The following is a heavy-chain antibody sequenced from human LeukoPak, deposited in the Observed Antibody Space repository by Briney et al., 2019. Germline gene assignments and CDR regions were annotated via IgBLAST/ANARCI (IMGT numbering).Heavy chain of an antibody. J-gene: IGHJ4*02. Sequence: GGSLRLSCAASGFTFSNYWMTWVRQAPGKGLEWVANINQNGSVQLYVDSVKGRLTISRDNAKNSLYLQMNNLRAEDTALYFCARDQGAPGDYWGQGTLVTVSS. V-gene: IGHV3-7*01. CDR2: INQNGSVQ. CDR1: GFTFSNYW. D-gene: IGHD4/OR15-4a*01. CDR3: ARDQGAPGDY.